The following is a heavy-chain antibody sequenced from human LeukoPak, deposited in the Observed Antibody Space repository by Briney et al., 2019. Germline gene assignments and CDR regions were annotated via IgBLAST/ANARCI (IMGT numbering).Heavy chain of an antibody. J-gene: IGHJ4*02. CDR3: STLTSRGLSDS. CDR1: GFTFNSYS. Sequence: GGSLRLSCAASGFTFNSYSMNWVRQAPGKGLEWVGRIKSKADGETIDYAAPVKGRFTFSRDGSKNMLYLQMNSLKSEDTAVYYCSTLTSRGLSDSWGQGTLVTVSS. V-gene: IGHV3-15*07. D-gene: IGHD1-20*01. CDR2: IKSKADGETI.